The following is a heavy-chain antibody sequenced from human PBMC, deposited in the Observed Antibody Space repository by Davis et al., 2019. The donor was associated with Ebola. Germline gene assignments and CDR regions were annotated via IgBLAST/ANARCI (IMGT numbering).Heavy chain of an antibody. Sequence: SVKVSCKASGGTFSSYAISWVRQAPGQGLEWMGGIIPIFGTANYAQKFQGRVTITADESTSTAYMELSSLRSEDTAVYYCATTVTSGDYYYYGMDVWGQGTTVTVSS. CDR2: IIPIFGTA. J-gene: IGHJ6*02. CDR3: ATTVTSGDYYYYGMDV. D-gene: IGHD4-11*01. CDR1: GGTFSSYA. V-gene: IGHV1-69*13.